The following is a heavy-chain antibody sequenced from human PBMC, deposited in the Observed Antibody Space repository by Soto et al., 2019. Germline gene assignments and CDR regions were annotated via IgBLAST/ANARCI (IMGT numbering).Heavy chain of an antibody. V-gene: IGHV4-30-2*01. Sequence: SETLSLTCAVSGGSISSGGYSWSWIRQPPGKGLEWIGYIHHSGSTYYNPSLKSRVTISVDRSKNQFSLKLSSVTAADTAVYYCARGDYYDSSGPSNFDYWGQGTLVTVSS. CDR3: ARGDYYDSSGPSNFDY. CDR2: IHHSGST. D-gene: IGHD3-22*01. CDR1: GGSISSGGYS. J-gene: IGHJ4*02.